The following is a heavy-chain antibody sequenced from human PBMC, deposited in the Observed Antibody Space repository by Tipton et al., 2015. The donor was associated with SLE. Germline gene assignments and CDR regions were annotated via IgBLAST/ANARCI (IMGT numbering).Heavy chain of an antibody. CDR1: GGSISSNSYY. V-gene: IGHV4-39*01. J-gene: IGHJ4*02. D-gene: IGHD1-1*01. CDR2: IYYRGST. CDR3: ARQGFDDNNYYDY. Sequence: TLSLTCTVSGGSISSNSYYWGWIRQPPGKGLEWIGSIYYRGSTYYNPSLQSRVTIFVDTSKNQFSLKLSSVTAADTAVYYCARQGFDDNNYYDYWGQGTLVTVSS.